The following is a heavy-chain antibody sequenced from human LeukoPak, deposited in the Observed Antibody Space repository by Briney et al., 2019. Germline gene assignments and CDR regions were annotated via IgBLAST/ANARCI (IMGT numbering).Heavy chain of an antibody. CDR2: IYYSGST. Sequence: PSETLSLTCTVSGVSISSYYWSWLRQPPGKGREWIGYIYYSGSTNYNPSLKSRVTISVDTSKNQFTLKLSSVTAADTAVYYCARGWVVVARDAFDIWGQGTMVTVSS. J-gene: IGHJ3*02. D-gene: IGHD3-22*01. V-gene: IGHV4-59*01. CDR1: GVSISSYY. CDR3: ARGWVVVARDAFDI.